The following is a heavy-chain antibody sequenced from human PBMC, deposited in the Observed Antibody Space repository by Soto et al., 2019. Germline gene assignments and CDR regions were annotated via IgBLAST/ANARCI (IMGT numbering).Heavy chain of an antibody. CDR1: GYTFTGYY. J-gene: IGHJ4*02. Sequence: ASVKVSCKASGYTFTGYYMHWVRQAPGQGLEWMGWINPNRGGTNYAQKFQGWVTMTRDTSISTAYMELSRLRSDDTAVYYCARVLRDGYNYFDYWGQGTLVTVSS. CDR3: ARVLRDGYNYFDY. D-gene: IGHD5-12*01. CDR2: INPNRGGT. V-gene: IGHV1-2*04.